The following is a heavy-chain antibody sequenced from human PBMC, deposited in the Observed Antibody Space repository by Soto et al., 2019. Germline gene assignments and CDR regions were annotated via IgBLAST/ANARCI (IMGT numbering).Heavy chain of an antibody. D-gene: IGHD2-15*01. CDR1: GFTFSSYG. Sequence: GGSLRLSCAASGFTFSSYGMHWVRQAPGKGLEWVAVISYDGSNKYYADSVKGRFTISRDNSKNTVYLQMNTLRAEDTAVYYCARLREAAAVDYWGQGTLVTVSS. CDR2: ISYDGSNK. J-gene: IGHJ4*02. V-gene: IGHV3-30*03. CDR3: ARLREAAAVDY.